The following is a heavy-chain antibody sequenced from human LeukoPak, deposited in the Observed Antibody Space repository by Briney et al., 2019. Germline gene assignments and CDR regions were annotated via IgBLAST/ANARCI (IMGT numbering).Heavy chain of an antibody. J-gene: IGHJ4*02. Sequence: ASVKVSCKASGYPFTTYDINWVRQAPGQGLEWVAWMNPNSGNTGYAQKFQGRVTMTRNTSISTAYMELSSLRSEDTAVYYCARGITIFGVVIIYYFDYWGQGTLVTVSS. CDR1: GYPFTTYD. CDR2: MNPNSGNT. CDR3: ARGITIFGVVIIYYFDY. V-gene: IGHV1-8*01. D-gene: IGHD3-3*01.